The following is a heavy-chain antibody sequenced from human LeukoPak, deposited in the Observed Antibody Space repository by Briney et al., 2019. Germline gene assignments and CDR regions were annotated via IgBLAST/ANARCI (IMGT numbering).Heavy chain of an antibody. CDR1: GGSISSSSAYY. CDR2: IYYSGTT. CDR3: ARHQANPNFEY. Sequence: PSETLSLTCTVSGGSISSSSAYYWAWVRQPPGKGLEWIGSIYYSGTTYYNPSLRGRVTISVDTSKNRFSLKLSSVTAADTAIYYCARHQANPNFEYWGQGTLVTVSS. V-gene: IGHV4-39*01. J-gene: IGHJ4*02.